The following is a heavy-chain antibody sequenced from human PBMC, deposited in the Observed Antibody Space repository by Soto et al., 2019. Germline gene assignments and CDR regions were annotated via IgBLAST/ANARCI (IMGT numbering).Heavy chain of an antibody. D-gene: IGHD1-26*01. V-gene: IGHV1-46*01. CDR2: INPSGGST. J-gene: IGHJ4*02. CDR3: ARDRGLMGSGSYYDY. Sequence: QVQLVQSGAEVKKPGASVKVSCKASGYTFTSYYMHWVRHAPGQGLEWMGIINPSGGSTSYAQKFQGRVTMTRDTSTSTVYMELSSLRSEDTAVYYCARDRGLMGSGSYYDYWGQGTLVTVSS. CDR1: GYTFTSYY.